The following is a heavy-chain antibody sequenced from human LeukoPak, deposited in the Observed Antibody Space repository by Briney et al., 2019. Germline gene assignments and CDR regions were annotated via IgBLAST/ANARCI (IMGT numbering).Heavy chain of an antibody. Sequence: ASVKVSCKASGYTFTSYGIIWVRQAPGQGLEWMGWISAYNGNTNYAQKLQGRVTMTTDTSTSAAYMELRSLRSDDTAVYYCARDHGSGSYYNRWFDPWGQGTLVTVSS. J-gene: IGHJ5*02. D-gene: IGHD3-10*01. CDR1: GYTFTSYG. CDR2: ISAYNGNT. V-gene: IGHV1-18*01. CDR3: ARDHGSGSYYNRWFDP.